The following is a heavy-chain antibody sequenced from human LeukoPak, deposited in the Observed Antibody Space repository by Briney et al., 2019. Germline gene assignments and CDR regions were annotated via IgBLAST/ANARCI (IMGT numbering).Heavy chain of an antibody. D-gene: IGHD6-13*01. V-gene: IGHV3-74*01. J-gene: IGHJ4*02. CDR3: ANVAAAGDY. CDR2: INSDGSRI. CDR1: GFTLSDYW. Sequence: GGSLRLSCAASGFTLSDYWMHWVRQAPGKGLVWVSRINSDGSRIIYADSVKGRFTISRDNAKNTVYLQMNSLRADDTAVYYCANVAAAGDYWGQGTLVTVSS.